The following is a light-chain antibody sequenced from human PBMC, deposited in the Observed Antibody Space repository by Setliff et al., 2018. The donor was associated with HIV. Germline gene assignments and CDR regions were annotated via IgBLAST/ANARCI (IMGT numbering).Light chain of an antibody. V-gene: IGLV2-23*01. CDR2: QAT. CDR3: CSNTGSNTFV. J-gene: IGLJ1*01. CDR1: SSDIGRYNL. Sequence: QSALTQPASVSGSPGQSITISCTGTSSDIGRYNLVSWYQQHPARAPKLIIYQATRRPSGVSNRFSGPKSGNVASLTISGLQAEDEADYYCCSNTGSNTFVFGTGTKVTVL.